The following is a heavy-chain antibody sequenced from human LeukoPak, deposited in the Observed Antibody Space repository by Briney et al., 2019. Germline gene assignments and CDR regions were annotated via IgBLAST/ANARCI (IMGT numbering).Heavy chain of an antibody. D-gene: IGHD3-22*01. V-gene: IGHV1-8*01. CDR3: ARDPRGPTGYDHSGRDTFDY. CDR1: GYTFTSYD. J-gene: IGHJ4*02. Sequence: ASVKVSCKASGYTFTSYDINWVRQATGQGLEWMGWMNPNSGNTGYAQKFQGRVTMTRNTSISTAYMELSSLRGDDTAIYYCARDPRGPTGYDHSGRDTFDYWGQGTLVTVSS. CDR2: MNPNSGNT.